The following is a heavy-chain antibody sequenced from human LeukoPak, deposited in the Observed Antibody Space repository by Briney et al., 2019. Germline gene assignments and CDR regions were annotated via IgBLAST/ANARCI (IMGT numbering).Heavy chain of an antibody. J-gene: IGHJ4*02. D-gene: IGHD2-8*01. CDR1: GFAFNVFG. CDR2: IKADGVFT. Sequence: GGSLRLSCEGSGFAFNVFGMHWIRQAPGKDLEWVAFIKADGVFTNYAEAVKGRFTISRDNSDNTVFLQMESVRPDDTAVYYCARKLMCSRRFEYWGQGTLVTVSS. CDR3: ARKLMCSRRFEY. V-gene: IGHV3-30*02.